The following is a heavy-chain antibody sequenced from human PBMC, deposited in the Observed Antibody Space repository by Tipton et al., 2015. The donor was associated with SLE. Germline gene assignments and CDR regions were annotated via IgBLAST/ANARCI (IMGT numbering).Heavy chain of an antibody. CDR2: ISRSGSTT. J-gene: IGHJ4*02. Sequence: SLRLSCAASGFSFSDYYMSWIRQAPGKGLEWVAYISRSGSTTYYADSVKGRFTISRDNSKNTLYLQMNSLRAEDTAVYYCASDILTGPDYWGQGTLVTVSS. V-gene: IGHV3-11*04. D-gene: IGHD3-9*01. CDR3: ASDILTGPDY. CDR1: GFSFSDYY.